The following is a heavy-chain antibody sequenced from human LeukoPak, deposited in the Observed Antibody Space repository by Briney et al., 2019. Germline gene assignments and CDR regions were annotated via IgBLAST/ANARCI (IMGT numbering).Heavy chain of an antibody. V-gene: IGHV1-2*02. CDR3: ASFDNWSGPYPED. J-gene: IGHJ4*02. CDR2: INPNSGGT. D-gene: IGHD2-21*01. Sequence: GASVKVSCKASGYTFTGYYMHWVRQAPGQGIEWMGWINPNSGGTNYAQKFQGRVTMTRDTSISTAYMELSRLRSDDTAVYYCASFDNWSGPYPEDWGQGTLVTVSS. CDR1: GYTFTGYY.